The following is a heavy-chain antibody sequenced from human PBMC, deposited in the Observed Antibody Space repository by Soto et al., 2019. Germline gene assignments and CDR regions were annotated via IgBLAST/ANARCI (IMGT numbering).Heavy chain of an antibody. V-gene: IGHV3-7*04. CDR2: VKQDGSDK. CDR1: GFTLSKYW. J-gene: IGHJ4*02. CDR3: AGGGGNFDQ. Sequence: EVQLVESGGGLVQPGGSLRLTCATSGFTLSKYWMSWVRQAPGKGLEWVANVKQDGSDKYYVDSVKGRFTISRDNAKNSLYLQMNSRRAEDTAVYYCAGGGGNFDQWGQGTLVTVSS. D-gene: IGHD3-16*01.